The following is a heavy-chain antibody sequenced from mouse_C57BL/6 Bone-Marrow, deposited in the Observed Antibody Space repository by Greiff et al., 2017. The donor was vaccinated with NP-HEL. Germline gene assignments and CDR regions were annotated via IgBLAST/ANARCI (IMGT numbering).Heavy chain of an antibody. V-gene: IGHV1-69*01. D-gene: IGHD2-14*01. CDR2: IDPSDSYT. Sequence: VQLQQPGAELVMPGASVKLSCKASGYTFTSYWMHWVKQRPGQGLEWIGEIDPSDSYTNYNQKFKGKSTLTVDKSSSTACMQLSSLTSEDSAVYYCARGGYYRAYWGQGTLVTVSA. CDR1: GYTFTSYW. CDR3: ARGGYYRAY. J-gene: IGHJ3*01.